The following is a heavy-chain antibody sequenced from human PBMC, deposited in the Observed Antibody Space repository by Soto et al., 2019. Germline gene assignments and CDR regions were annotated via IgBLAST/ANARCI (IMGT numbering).Heavy chain of an antibody. J-gene: IGHJ4*02. V-gene: IGHV3-53*01. CDR1: GFTVISNS. CDR3: ARSYYFDSCGYFDY. D-gene: IGHD3-22*01. Sequence: GGSLRLSCAASGFTVISNSMSWVRQAPGKGLEWVSIIYSVGGTYYADSVKGRFTISRDNSKNTLYLQMNSLRAEDTAVYYCARSYYFDSCGYFDYWGQGALVTVSS. CDR2: IYSVGGT.